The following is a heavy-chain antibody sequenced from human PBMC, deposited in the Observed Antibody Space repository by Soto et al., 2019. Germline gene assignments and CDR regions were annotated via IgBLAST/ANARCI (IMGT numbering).Heavy chain of an antibody. J-gene: IGHJ4*02. CDR2: MSFDGITT. D-gene: IGHD3-3*01. CDR1: GFSFSNFP. CDR3: AREGPDAFRSSWNFDY. V-gene: IGHV3-30-3*01. Sequence: QVQLVESGGGVVQPGGSLRLSCAASGFSFSNFPMHWFRQASGKGLEWVAVMSFDGITTYYADSVKGRFNVSRDNSQNTLYLRVNSLRDEDTAVYFCAREGPDAFRSSWNFDYWGQGTLVTVSS.